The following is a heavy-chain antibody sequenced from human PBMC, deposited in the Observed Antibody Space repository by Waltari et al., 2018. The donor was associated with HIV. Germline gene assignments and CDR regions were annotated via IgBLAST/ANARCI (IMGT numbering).Heavy chain of an antibody. CDR3: TRGRGGPDY. CDR2: IGYDGNEK. CDR1: GFTFSSYA. V-gene: IGHV3-30*01. J-gene: IGHJ4*02. D-gene: IGHD3-10*01. Sequence: QVQLVESGGGVVQPGRSLRLSCAASGFTFSSYAMHWVRQAPGKGLEWVVVIGYDGNEKYYADSVKGRFTISRGNSRNTLYLQMNSLRAEDTAVYYCTRGRGGPDYWGQGTLVTVSS.